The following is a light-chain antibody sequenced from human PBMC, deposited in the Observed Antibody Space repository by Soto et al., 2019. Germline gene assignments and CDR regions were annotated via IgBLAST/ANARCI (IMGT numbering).Light chain of an antibody. CDR1: SSDFGDSTY. Sequence: QSALTQPASVSGSPGQSITVSCTGTSSDFGDSTYVSWYQQHPGKARRLIIYDVNNRPSGVAARFSASRSGNTASLTISGLQAEDEADYYCTSYTRSGLIVFGTGTKLTVL. J-gene: IGLJ1*01. CDR3: TSYTRSGLIV. V-gene: IGLV2-14*01. CDR2: DVN.